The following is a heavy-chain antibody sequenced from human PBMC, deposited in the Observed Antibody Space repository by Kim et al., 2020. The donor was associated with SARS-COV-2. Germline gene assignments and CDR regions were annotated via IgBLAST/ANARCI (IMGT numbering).Heavy chain of an antibody. CDR2: ISSSSSTI. D-gene: IGHD3-22*01. V-gene: IGHV3-48*04. Sequence: GGSLRLSCAASGFTFSSYSMNWVRQAPGKGLEWVSYISSSSSTIYYADSVKGRFTISRDNAKNSLYLQMNSLRAEDTAVYYCARGAGYYDSSGYPDYWGQGTLVTVSS. CDR3: ARGAGYYDSSGYPDY. J-gene: IGHJ4*02. CDR1: GFTFSSYS.